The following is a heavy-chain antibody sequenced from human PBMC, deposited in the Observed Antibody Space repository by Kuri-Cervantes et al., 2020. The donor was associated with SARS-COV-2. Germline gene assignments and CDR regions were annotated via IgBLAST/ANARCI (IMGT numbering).Heavy chain of an antibody. V-gene: IGHV3-48*03. CDR1: GFTFSSYA. D-gene: IGHD3-10*01. J-gene: IGHJ3*02. CDR3: ARERGYGYGFDI. CDR2: ISSSGSTI. Sequence: LKISCAASGFTFSSYAMHWVRQPPGKGLEWVSYISSSGSTIYYADSVKGRFTISRDNAKNSLFLQMNSLRAEDMAMYYCARERGYGYGFDIWGQGTLVTVSS.